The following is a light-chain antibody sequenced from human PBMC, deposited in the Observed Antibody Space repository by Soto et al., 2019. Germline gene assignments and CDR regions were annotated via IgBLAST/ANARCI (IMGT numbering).Light chain of an antibody. Sequence: QSALTQPASVSGSPGQSITISCTGTSSDIGGYVSWYHQHPGKAPKLIIYEVNNRPSGVSNRFSGSKSGNTASLTISGLRAEDEADYYCTSYTATNTRVFGGGTKLTVL. CDR3: TSYTATNTRV. CDR1: SSDIGGY. V-gene: IGLV2-14*03. CDR2: EVN. J-gene: IGLJ2*01.